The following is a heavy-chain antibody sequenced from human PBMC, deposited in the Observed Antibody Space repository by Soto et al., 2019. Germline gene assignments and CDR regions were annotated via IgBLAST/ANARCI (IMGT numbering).Heavy chain of an antibody. CDR2: ISGSGDSA. CDR3: AKVSSAWYAGFFDL. D-gene: IGHD2-8*01. V-gene: IGHV3-23*01. CDR1: GFTFSIYA. J-gene: IGHJ4*02. Sequence: PGGSLRLSCAAPGFTFSIYAMSWVRQAPGKGLEWVSSISGSGDSAYYADSVKGRFTISRDNSKNTLYLQINSLRAEDTAVYYCAKVSSAWYAGFFDLWGQGTLVTVSS.